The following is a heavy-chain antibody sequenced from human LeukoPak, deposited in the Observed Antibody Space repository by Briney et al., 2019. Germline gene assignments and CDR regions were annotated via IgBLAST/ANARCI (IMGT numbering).Heavy chain of an antibody. V-gene: IGHV1-69*05. CDR3: AREPASFDDYGDFDY. CDR1: GGTFSSYA. CDR2: INPIFGTA. Sequence: SVKVSCKASGGTFSSYAISWVRQAPGQGLEWMGRINPIFGTANYAQKFQGRVTITTDESTSTAYMELSSLRSEDTAVDYCAREPASFDDYGDFDYWGQGTLVTVSS. D-gene: IGHD4-17*01. J-gene: IGHJ4*02.